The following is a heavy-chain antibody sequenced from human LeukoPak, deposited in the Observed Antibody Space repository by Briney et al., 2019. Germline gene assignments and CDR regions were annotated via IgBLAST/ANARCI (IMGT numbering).Heavy chain of an antibody. V-gene: IGHV3-21*04. CDR3: AKARIPAALRSATFDY. Sequence: PGGSLRLSCAASGFSFSSYHMNWVRQAPGKGLEWVSSITSSSSYIYYADSVKGRFTISRDNSKNTLYLQMNSLRAEDTAVYYCAKARIPAALRSATFDYWGQGTLVTVSS. D-gene: IGHD6-13*01. CDR2: ITSSSSYI. J-gene: IGHJ4*02. CDR1: GFSFSSYH.